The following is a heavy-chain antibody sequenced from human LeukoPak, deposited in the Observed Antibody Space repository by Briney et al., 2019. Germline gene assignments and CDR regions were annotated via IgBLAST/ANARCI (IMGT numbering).Heavy chain of an antibody. CDR2: IRKKGCGETT. J-gene: IGHJ4*02. V-gene: IGHV3-49*03. Sequence: GRSMRPSCTAFGLSSGDEAWSWFRPAPGRGLEFERFIRKKGCGETTDYAASVRGRFTISRDYAKSTAYLQMNRLEIEDTALYCCSRGLHDYGDSNYFFDQWGRGTQVTVSS. D-gene: IGHD4-17*01. CDR1: GLSSGDEA. CDR3: SRGLHDYGDSNYFFDQ.